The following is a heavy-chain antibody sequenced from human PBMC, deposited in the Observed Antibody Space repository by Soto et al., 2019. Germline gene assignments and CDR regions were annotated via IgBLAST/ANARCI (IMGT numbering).Heavy chain of an antibody. D-gene: IGHD2-2*01. CDR1: GYTFTGYY. CDR3: AGDLVPAAASSDLDYYYYGMDV. J-gene: IGHJ6*02. V-gene: IGHV1-2*02. Sequence: ASVKVSCKASGYTFTGYYMHWVRQAPGQGLEWMGWINPNSGGTNYAQKFQGRVTMTRDTSISTAYMELSRLRSDDTAVYYCAGDLVPAAASSDLDYYYYGMDVWGQGTTVTVSS. CDR2: INPNSGGT.